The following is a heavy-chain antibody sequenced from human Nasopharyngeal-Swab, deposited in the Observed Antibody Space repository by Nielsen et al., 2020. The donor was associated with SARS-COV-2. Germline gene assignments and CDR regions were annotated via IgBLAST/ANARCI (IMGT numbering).Heavy chain of an antibody. V-gene: IGHV3-21*01. J-gene: IGHJ4*02. Sequence: GESLKISCVASGFPFSAYWMTWVRQAPGKGLEWVSSISSSSSYIYYADSVKGRFTISRDNAKNSLYLQMNSLRAEDTAVYYCARDGDYSGWELTDYWGQGTLVTVSS. D-gene: IGHD1-26*01. CDR2: ISSSSSYI. CDR3: ARDGDYSGWELTDY. CDR1: GFPFSAYW.